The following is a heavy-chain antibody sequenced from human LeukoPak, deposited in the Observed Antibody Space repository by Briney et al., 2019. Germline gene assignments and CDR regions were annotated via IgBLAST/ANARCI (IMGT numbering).Heavy chain of an antibody. Sequence: GGSLRLSCAASGFTFSNYDMNWVRQAPGKGLEWVSSISSSNNYIYYADSVKGRFTISRDNAKNSLYLQMNSLRAEDTAVYYCARRSPNYYFDYWGQGTPVTVSS. J-gene: IGHJ4*02. CDR2: ISSSNNYI. V-gene: IGHV3-21*01. CDR3: ARRSPNYYFDY. CDR1: GFTFSNYD.